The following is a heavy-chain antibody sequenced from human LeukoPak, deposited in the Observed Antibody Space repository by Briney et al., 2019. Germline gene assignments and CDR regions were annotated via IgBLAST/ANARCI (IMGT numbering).Heavy chain of an antibody. J-gene: IGHJ4*02. V-gene: IGHV4-31*03. CDR1: GGSVNSGGYY. CDR2: IYYSGST. Sequence: SETLSLTCSVSGGSVNSGGYYWSWIRQHPGKGLEWIGYIYYSGSTYYTPSLRSRLTISLDTSKNQFSLKLNSVTAADTAVYYCVRDGDYWGQGTLVTVSS. CDR3: VRDGDY.